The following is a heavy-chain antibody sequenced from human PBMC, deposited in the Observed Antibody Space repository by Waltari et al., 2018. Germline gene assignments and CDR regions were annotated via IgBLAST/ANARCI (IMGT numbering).Heavy chain of an antibody. CDR2: IWYDGSNK. CDR1: GFTFSSYG. J-gene: IGHJ3*02. V-gene: IGHV3-30*18. D-gene: IGHD6-13*01. CDR3: AKDRIAAAGFDAFDI. Sequence: QVQLVESGGGVVQPGRSLRLSCAASGFTFSSYGMHWVRQAPGKGLEGVAVIWYDGSNKYYADSVKGRFTISRDNSKNTLYLQMNSLRAEDTAMYYCAKDRIAAAGFDAFDIWGQGTMVTVSS.